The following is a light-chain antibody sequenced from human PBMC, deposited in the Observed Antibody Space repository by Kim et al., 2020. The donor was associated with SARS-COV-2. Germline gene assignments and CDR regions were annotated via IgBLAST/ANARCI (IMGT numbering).Light chain of an antibody. Sequence: QSALTQPASVSGSPGQLITISCTGTSSDVGGYNYVSWYQQHPGKAPKLMIYDVSKRPSGVSNRFSGSKSGNTASLTISGLQAEDEADYYCSSYTSSSTVFGTGTKVTVL. V-gene: IGLV2-14*01. CDR2: DVS. CDR1: SSDVGGYNY. CDR3: SSYTSSSTV. J-gene: IGLJ1*01.